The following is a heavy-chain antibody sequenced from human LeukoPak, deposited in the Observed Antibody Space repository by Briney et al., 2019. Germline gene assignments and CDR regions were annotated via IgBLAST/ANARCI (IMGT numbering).Heavy chain of an antibody. V-gene: IGHV3-53*01. Sequence: GGSLRLSCAASGFTVSSSYMNWVRQAPGKGLEWVSVIYSGGSTYYADSVRGRFTISRDNSKNTLSLQMISLRAEDTAVYYCAKDLAVGIPTASDYWGQGTLVTVSS. CDR1: GFTVSSSY. J-gene: IGHJ4*02. CDR2: IYSGGST. CDR3: AKDLAVGIPTASDY. D-gene: IGHD2-2*01.